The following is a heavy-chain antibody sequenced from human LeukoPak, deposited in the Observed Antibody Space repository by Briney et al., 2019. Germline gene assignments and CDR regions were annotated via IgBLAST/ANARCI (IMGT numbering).Heavy chain of an antibody. J-gene: IGHJ6*02. CDR3: ARRKYYDSSGYYGYYYYGMDV. CDR1: GGSISSYY. D-gene: IGHD3-22*01. V-gene: IGHV4-59*08. CDR2: IYYSGST. Sequence: SETLSLTCTVSGGSISSYYWSWIRQPPGKGLEWIGYIYYSGSTNYNPSLKSRVTISVDTSKNQFSLKLSSVTAADTAVYYCARRKYYDSSGYYGYYYYGMDVWGQGTTVTVSS.